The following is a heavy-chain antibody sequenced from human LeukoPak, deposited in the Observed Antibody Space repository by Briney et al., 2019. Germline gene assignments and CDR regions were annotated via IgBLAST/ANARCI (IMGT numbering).Heavy chain of an antibody. V-gene: IGHV3-74*01. D-gene: IGHD1-26*01. CDR1: GFTFSSYW. CDR3: VRDLGGRSGY. J-gene: IGHJ4*02. Sequence: GVSLRLSCAASGFTFSSYWMHWVRQAPGKGLVWVSRTNEDASTTNYADSVKGRFTISRDNAKNTLYLQMNSLRAEDTAVYYCVRDLGGRSGYWGQGTLVTVSS. CDR2: TNEDASTT.